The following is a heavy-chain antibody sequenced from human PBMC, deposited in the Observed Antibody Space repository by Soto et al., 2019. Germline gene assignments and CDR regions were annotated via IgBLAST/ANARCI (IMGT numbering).Heavy chain of an antibody. CDR3: AREEVAYYGSGSYNWFDP. J-gene: IGHJ5*02. D-gene: IGHD3-10*01. CDR1: GGSINSGDYY. Sequence: QVQLQESGPGLVKTSQTLSLTCTVSGGSINSGDYYWSWIRQHPGKGLEWIGYIYYSGSTYYNPSLKSRVTISVDTSKNQFSLKLSSVTAADTAVYYGAREEVAYYGSGSYNWFDPWGQGTLVTVSS. V-gene: IGHV4-31*03. CDR2: IYYSGST.